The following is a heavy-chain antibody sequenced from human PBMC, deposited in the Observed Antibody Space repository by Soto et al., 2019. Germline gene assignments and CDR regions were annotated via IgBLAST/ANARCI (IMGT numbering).Heavy chain of an antibody. CDR3: VKGDWLEN. Sequence: EVQLLESGGGLVQPGGSLRLSCAASEFPFSIYTMTWVRQAPGKGLEWVSTLSNDGGDTKSADSVKGRFAISRDNPKNTLFRQLNSLRMEATAIYSGVKGDWLENLGQGTVVTVSS. V-gene: IGHV3-23*01. CDR2: LSNDGGDT. CDR1: EFPFSIYT. J-gene: IGHJ5*02.